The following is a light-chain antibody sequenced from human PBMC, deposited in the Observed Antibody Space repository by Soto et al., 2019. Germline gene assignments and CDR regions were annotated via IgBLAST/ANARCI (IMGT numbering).Light chain of an antibody. CDR1: QSVMNS. Sequence: VMTQSPAILSVSPGERVTLSCRASQSVMNSLAWYQQRPGQAPRLLIHGASTRATGIPARFSGSGSGTECTLTISSLQSEDFAVYYCQQYNNWPPYTFGKGTKLEI. CDR2: GAS. V-gene: IGKV3-15*01. CDR3: QQYNNWPPYT. J-gene: IGKJ2*01.